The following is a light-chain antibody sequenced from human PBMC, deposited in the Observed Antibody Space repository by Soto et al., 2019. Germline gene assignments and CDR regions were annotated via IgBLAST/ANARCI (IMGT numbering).Light chain of an antibody. V-gene: IGKV3-15*01. J-gene: IGKJ4*01. CDR2: DAY. CDR1: QGVGST. CDR3: QQYNNWPL. Sequence: EIVMTQSPATLSVSPGERVTLSCRASQGVGSTLAWYRQQPGQAPRLLIYDAYIRATGVPARFSGSGSGTEFTLTISSLQSEDFAVYYCQQYNNWPLFGGGTKVDIK.